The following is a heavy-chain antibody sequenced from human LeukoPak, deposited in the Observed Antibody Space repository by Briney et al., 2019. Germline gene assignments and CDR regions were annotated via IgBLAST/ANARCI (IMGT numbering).Heavy chain of an antibody. V-gene: IGHV3-30*04. D-gene: IGHD3-22*01. Sequence: GGSLRLSCAASGFTFSSYAMHWVRQAPGKGLEWVAVISYDGSNKYYADSVKGRFTISRDNSKNTLYLQMNSLRAEDTAVYYCARDRKAYYYDSSGYYTQAFDYWGQGTLVTVSS. J-gene: IGHJ4*02. CDR2: ISYDGSNK. CDR1: GFTFSSYA. CDR3: ARDRKAYYYDSSGYYTQAFDY.